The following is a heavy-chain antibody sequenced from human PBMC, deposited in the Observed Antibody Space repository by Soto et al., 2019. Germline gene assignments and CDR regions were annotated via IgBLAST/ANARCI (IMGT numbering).Heavy chain of an antibody. Sequence: QITLKESGPTLVKPTQTLTLTCTFSGFSLSTSGVGVGWIRQPPGKALEWLALIYWDDDKRDSPFLKSRLTITQDPSKTQAVLTMTNMDPVDTATYYCAHSPYSSSSYYFDYWGQGTLVTVSS. D-gene: IGHD6-6*01. CDR2: IYWDDDK. V-gene: IGHV2-5*02. J-gene: IGHJ4*02. CDR1: GFSLSTSGVG. CDR3: AHSPYSSSSYYFDY.